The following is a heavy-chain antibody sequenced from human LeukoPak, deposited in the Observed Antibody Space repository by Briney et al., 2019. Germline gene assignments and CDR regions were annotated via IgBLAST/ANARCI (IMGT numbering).Heavy chain of an antibody. Sequence: ASVKVSCKASGYTFTSYYMHWVRQAPGQGLEWMGIINPSGGSPSYAQKFQGRVTMTRDTSTSTVYMELSSLRSEDTAVYYCAADYSGYCSSTSCTYSWFDPWGQGTLVTISS. CDR2: INPSGGSP. V-gene: IGHV1-46*01. J-gene: IGHJ5*02. CDR3: AADYSGYCSSTSCTYSWFDP. CDR1: GYTFTSYY. D-gene: IGHD2-2*01.